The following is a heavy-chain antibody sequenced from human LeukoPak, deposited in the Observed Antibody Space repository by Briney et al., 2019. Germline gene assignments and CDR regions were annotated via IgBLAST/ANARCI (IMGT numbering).Heavy chain of an antibody. CDR2: ISYDGSNK. CDR3: ARMSSYCDY. J-gene: IGHJ4*02. Sequence: GGSLRLSCAASGFTFSSYGMHWVRQAPGKGLEWVAVISYDGSNKYYADSVKGRFTISRDNSKNTLYLQMNSLRAEDTGVYFCARMSSYCDYWGQGTLVTVSS. D-gene: IGHD2-2*01. V-gene: IGHV3-30*03. CDR1: GFTFSSYG.